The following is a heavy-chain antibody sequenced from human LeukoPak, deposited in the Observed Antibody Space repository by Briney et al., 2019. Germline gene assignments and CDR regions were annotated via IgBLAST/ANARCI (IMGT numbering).Heavy chain of an antibody. CDR3: AKALGGSGSNFDY. CDR2: ISYDGSNK. Sequence: VQPGRSLRLSCAASGFTFSSYAMHWVRQAPGKGLEWVAVISYDGSNKYYADSVKGRFTISRDNSKNTLYLQMNSLRAEDTAVYYCAKALGGSGSNFDYWGQGTLVTVSS. V-gene: IGHV3-30-3*01. CDR1: GFTFSSYA. J-gene: IGHJ4*02. D-gene: IGHD3-10*01.